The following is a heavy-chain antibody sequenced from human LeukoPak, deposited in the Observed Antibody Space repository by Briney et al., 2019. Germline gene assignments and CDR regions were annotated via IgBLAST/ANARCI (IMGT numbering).Heavy chain of an antibody. CDR2: INWNGGST. D-gene: IGHD2-2*01. J-gene: IGHJ4*02. CDR3: ASCSSTSCVHGFDY. V-gene: IGHV3-20*04. Sequence: PGGSLRLSCAASGFTFDDYGMSWVRQAPGKGLEWVSGINWNGGSTGYADSVKGRFTISRDNAKNSLYLQMNSLRAEDTAVYYCASCSSTSCVHGFDYWGQGTLVTVSS. CDR1: GFTFDDYG.